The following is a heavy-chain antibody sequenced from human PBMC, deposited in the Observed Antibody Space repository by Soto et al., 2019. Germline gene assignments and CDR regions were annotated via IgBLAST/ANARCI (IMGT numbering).Heavy chain of an antibody. J-gene: IGHJ4*02. CDR3: AKDQWGWGGYCSGGSCYSGGVSDY. D-gene: IGHD2-15*01. V-gene: IGHV3-23*01. CDR1: GFTFSSYA. Sequence: GESLKISCAASGFTFSSYAMSWVRQAPGKGLEWVSAISGSGGSTYYADSVKGRFTISRDNSKNTLYLQMNSLRAEDTAVYYCAKDQWGWGGYCSGGSCYSGGVSDYWGQGTLVTVSS. CDR2: ISGSGGST.